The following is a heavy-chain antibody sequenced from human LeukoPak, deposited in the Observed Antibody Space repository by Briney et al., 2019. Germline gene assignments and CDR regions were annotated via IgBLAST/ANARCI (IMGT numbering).Heavy chain of an antibody. CDR3: ARGDSSGYHCYFDS. CDR1: GFSFSTYA. V-gene: IGHV3-23*01. Sequence: PGGSLRLSCAASGFSFSTYAMSWVRQAPGKGLEWVSSITGSGDKTAYADSVKGRFTISRDNAENSLYLQMNSLRDEDTAVYYCARGDSSGYHCYFDSWGQGTLVTVSS. J-gene: IGHJ4*02. CDR2: ITGSGDKT. D-gene: IGHD3-22*01.